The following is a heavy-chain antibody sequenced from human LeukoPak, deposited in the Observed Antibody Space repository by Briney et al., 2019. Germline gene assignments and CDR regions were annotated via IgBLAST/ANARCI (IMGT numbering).Heavy chain of an antibody. CDR3: ARDPPNDSSGYSPRGMDV. Sequence: ASVKVSCKASGGTSSSYAISWVRQAPGQGLEWMGGIIPIFGTANYAQKFQGRVTITADESTSTAYMELSSLRSEDTAVYYCARDPPNDSSGYSPRGMDVWGQGTTVTVSS. D-gene: IGHD3-22*01. J-gene: IGHJ6*02. V-gene: IGHV1-69*13. CDR1: GGTSSSYA. CDR2: IIPIFGTA.